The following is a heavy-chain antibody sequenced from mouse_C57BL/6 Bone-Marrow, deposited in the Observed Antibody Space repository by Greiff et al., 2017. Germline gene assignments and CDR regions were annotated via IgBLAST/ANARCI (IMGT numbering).Heavy chain of an antibody. V-gene: IGHV5-4*01. J-gene: IGHJ3*01. CDR2: ISDGGGDT. Sequence: EVHLVESGGGLVRPGGSLKLSCAASGFTFSSYAMSWVRQTPEKRLEWVATISDGGGDTYYPANVKGRFTISRDNAKNNLYLQMSHLKSEDTAMYYCARGGDYDGAWFAYWGQGTLVTVSA. CDR3: ARGGDYDGAWFAY. CDR1: GFTFSSYA. D-gene: IGHD2-4*01.